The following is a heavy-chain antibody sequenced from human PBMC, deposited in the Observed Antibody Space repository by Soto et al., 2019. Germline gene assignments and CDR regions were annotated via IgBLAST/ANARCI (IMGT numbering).Heavy chain of an antibody. CDR3: ARGAVRFGESPIDY. V-gene: IGHV1-69*01. D-gene: IGHD3-10*01. CDR1: GGTFSSYA. J-gene: IGHJ4*02. Sequence: QVQLVQSGAEVKKPGSSVKLSCKASGGTFSSYAISWVRQAPGQGLEWMGGIIPIFGTANYAQKFQGRVTITADESTSTAYMELSSLRSEDTAVYYCARGAVRFGESPIDYWGQGTLVTVSS. CDR2: IIPIFGTA.